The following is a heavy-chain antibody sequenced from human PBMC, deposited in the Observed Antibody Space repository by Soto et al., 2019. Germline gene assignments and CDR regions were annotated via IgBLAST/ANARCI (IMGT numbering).Heavy chain of an antibody. CDR2: ISPFNGNT. D-gene: IGHD3-22*01. V-gene: IGHV1-18*01. J-gene: IGHJ6*02. CDR3: ARDQSFDRSYYYGIDF. CDR1: GYPFTHYG. Sequence: QVQLVQSGAEVKKPGASVKVSCKSSGYPFTHYGITWVRQAPGQGLEWMGWISPFNGNTNYGQTLQGRVTLTTDTSTSKIYMELRSLRSDDTAVYYCARDQSFDRSYYYGIDFWGQGTTVTVSS.